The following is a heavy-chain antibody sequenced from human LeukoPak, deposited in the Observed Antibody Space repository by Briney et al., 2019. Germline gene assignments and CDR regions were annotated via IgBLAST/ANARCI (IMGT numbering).Heavy chain of an antibody. V-gene: IGHV4-30-2*01. Sequence: SQTLSLTCTVSGGSISSGGHSWSWIRQPPGKGLEWIGYIYHSGSGSTYYNPSLKSRVTISIDKSKNQFSLKLNSVTAADTAVYYCAGINDFWSGPTLDVWGQGTTVTVSS. J-gene: IGHJ6*02. D-gene: IGHD3-3*01. CDR3: AGINDFWSGPTLDV. CDR2: IYHSGSGST. CDR1: GGSISSGGHS.